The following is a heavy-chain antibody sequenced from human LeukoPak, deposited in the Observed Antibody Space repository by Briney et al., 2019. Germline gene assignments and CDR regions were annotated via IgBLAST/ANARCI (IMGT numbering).Heavy chain of an antibody. CDR1: GGSISSSNW. V-gene: IGHV4-4*02. CDR3: ARVNGVAVAPYYYYYGLDV. Sequence: SETLSLTCAVSGGSISSSNWWTWVRQPPGKGLEWIGFISDSGTTNLNPSLRSRVTLSVDKSKNQFSLRLNSVTAADTAIYYCARVNGVAVAPYYYYYGLDVWGPGTTVIVSS. CDR2: ISDSGTT. D-gene: IGHD2-21*01. J-gene: IGHJ6*02.